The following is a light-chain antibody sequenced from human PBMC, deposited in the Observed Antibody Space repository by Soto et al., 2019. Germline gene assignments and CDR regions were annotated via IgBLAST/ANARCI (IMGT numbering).Light chain of an antibody. V-gene: IGKV1-27*01. Sequence: DIQMTQSPSSMSVSVGDRVTITCRARQDISYYLAWHQQKPGQVPKLLIYAASTLQPLIRSRFSVRGYGADFTLTVGSLQPEDVAPYSCQKYSGDLPVNVGPRTHV. J-gene: IGKJ3*01. CDR1: QDISYY. CDR3: QKYSGDLPVN. CDR2: AAS.